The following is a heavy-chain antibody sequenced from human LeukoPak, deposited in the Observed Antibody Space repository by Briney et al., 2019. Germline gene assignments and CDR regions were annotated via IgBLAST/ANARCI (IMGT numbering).Heavy chain of an antibody. Sequence: GGSLRLSCTASGFTFGDYAMSWVRQAPGKGLEWVGFIRSKTYGGTTEYAASVKGRFTISRDDSKSIPYMQMNSLKTEDTAVYYCSREDYDSSGLSDDWGQGTLVTVSS. CDR3: SREDYDSSGLSDD. D-gene: IGHD3-22*01. V-gene: IGHV3-49*04. J-gene: IGHJ4*02. CDR2: IRSKTYGGTT. CDR1: GFTFGDYA.